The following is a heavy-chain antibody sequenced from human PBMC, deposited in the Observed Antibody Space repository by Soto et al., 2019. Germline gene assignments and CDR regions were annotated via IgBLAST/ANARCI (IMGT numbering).Heavy chain of an antibody. CDR2: SRDKGNSYST. V-gene: IGHV3-72*01. CDR3: TSSIVGTTSSDY. Sequence: EVQLVESGGGLVQPGGSLRLSCAGSGFTFSDYYIDWVRQAPGKGLEWVGRSRDKGNSYSTDYAASVKGRFTVSRDASKNSLYLQMNSLKTEDTALYYCTSSIVGTTSSDYWGQGTLVTVSS. CDR1: GFTFSDYY. D-gene: IGHD1-26*01. J-gene: IGHJ4*02.